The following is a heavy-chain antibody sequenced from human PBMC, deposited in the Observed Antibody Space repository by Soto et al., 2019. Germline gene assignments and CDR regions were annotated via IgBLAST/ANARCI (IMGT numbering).Heavy chain of an antibody. CDR2: IYYTGST. CDR1: GGSISSYY. J-gene: IGHJ6*02. V-gene: IGHV4-59*01. CDR3: ARGCSGGSCYYYYYAMDV. Sequence: LSLTCTVSGGSISSYYWSWIRQPPGKGLEWLGYIYYTGSTNYNSSLKSRVTISVDTSKNLFSLKLSSVTAADTAMYYCARGCSGGSCYYYYYAMDVWGQGTTVTVSS. D-gene: IGHD2-15*01.